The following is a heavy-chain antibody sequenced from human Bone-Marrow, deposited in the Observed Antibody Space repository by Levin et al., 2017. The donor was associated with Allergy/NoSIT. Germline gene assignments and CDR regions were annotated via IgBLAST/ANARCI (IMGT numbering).Heavy chain of an antibody. J-gene: IGHJ4*02. D-gene: IGHD2-8*01. Sequence: AGGSLRLSCVASGFSFSTSWMHWVRRVPGKGLLWVSRISSDGSETYYADSVKGRFTISRDNDENTLYLQMNSLRVEDTAEYYCARVDGVDYWGQGILVTVSS. V-gene: IGHV3-74*01. CDR1: GFSFSTSW. CDR3: ARVDGVDY. CDR2: ISSDGSET.